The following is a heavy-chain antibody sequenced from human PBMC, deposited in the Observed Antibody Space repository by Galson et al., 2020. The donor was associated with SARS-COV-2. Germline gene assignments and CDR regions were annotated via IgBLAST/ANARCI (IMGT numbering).Heavy chain of an antibody. V-gene: IGHV3-30*18. CDR1: GFTFSSYG. Sequence: GGSLRLSCAASGFTFSSYGMHWVRQAPGKGLEWVAVISYDGSNKYYADSVKGRFTISRDNSKNTLYLQMNSLRAEDTAVYYCAKDQAGLLRFLEWLPLYFDYWGQGTLVTVSS. D-gene: IGHD3-3*01. J-gene: IGHJ4*02. CDR3: AKDQAGLLRFLEWLPLYFDY. CDR2: ISYDGSNK.